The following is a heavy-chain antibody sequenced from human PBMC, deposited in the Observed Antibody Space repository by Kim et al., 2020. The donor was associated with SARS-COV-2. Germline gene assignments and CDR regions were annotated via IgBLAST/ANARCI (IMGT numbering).Heavy chain of an antibody. CDR2: IYYSGST. CDR1: GGSISSYY. Sequence: SETLSLTCTVSGGSISSYYWSWIRQPPGKGLEWIGYIYYSGSTNYNPSLKSRVTISVDTSKNQFSLKLSSVTAADTAVYYCARHHSSGWSLFDYWGQGTLVTVSS. J-gene: IGHJ4*02. V-gene: IGHV4-59*08. D-gene: IGHD6-19*01. CDR3: ARHHSSGWSLFDY.